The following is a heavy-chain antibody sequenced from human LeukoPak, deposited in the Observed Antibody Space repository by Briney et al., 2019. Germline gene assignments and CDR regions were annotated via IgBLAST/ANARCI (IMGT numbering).Heavy chain of an antibody. J-gene: IGHJ4*02. CDR2: ISSSSSYI. Sequence: GGSLRLSCAASGFTFSSYSMNWVRQAPGKGLEWVSSISSSSSYIYYADSVKGRFTISRDNAKNSLYLQMNSLRAEDTAVYYCARGGTRTTTVGYWGQGTLVTVSS. V-gene: IGHV3-21*01. D-gene: IGHD1-1*01. CDR3: ARGGTRTTTVGY. CDR1: GFTFSSYS.